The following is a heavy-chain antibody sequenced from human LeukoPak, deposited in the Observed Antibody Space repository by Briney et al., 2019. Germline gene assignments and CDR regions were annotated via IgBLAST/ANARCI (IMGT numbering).Heavy chain of an antibody. J-gene: IGHJ6*02. V-gene: IGHV3-30-3*01. CDR3: AGPQWPRRPYYGMDV. D-gene: IGHD2-8*01. Sequence: GGSLRLSCAASGFTFSSYAMHWVRQAPGKGLEWVAVISYDGSNKYYADSVKGRFTISRDNSKNTLYLQMNSLRAEDTAVYYCAGPQWPRRPYYGMDVWGQGTTVTVSS. CDR2: ISYDGSNK. CDR1: GFTFSSYA.